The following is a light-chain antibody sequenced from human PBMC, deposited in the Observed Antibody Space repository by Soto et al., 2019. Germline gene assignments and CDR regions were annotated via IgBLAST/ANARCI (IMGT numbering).Light chain of an antibody. CDR1: SSDVGGINY. CDR2: DDS. Sequence: QSALTQPRSVSGSPGQSVTISCTGTSSDVGGINYVSWYQQHPGKAPKVMIYDDSNRPSGVPDRFSGSTSGNAASLTISGRQAEDEADYYCCSYAGSPRYVFGTGTKLTVL. J-gene: IGLJ1*01. V-gene: IGLV2-11*01. CDR3: CSYAGSPRYV.